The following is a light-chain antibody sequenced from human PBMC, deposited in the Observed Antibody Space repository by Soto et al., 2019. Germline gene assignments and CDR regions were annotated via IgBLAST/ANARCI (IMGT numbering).Light chain of an antibody. CDR2: DVS. Sequence: QSALTQPASVSGSPGQSITISCTGTSSDVGGYNFVSWYQHHPGKATKLLVYDVSNRPSGVSNRFSASKSGNTASLTISGLQADDEANYYCTSYTNIATLVFGGGTQLTVL. V-gene: IGLV2-14*03. J-gene: IGLJ2*01. CDR1: SSDVGGYNF. CDR3: TSYTNIATLV.